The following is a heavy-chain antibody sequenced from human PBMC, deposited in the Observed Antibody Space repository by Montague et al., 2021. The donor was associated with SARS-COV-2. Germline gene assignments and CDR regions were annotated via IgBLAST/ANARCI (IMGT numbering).Heavy chain of an antibody. CDR2: INHSGST. D-gene: IGHD2-2*01. CDR1: GGSFSGYY. CDR3: TREGYQVLWSDYYYYGMDV. V-gene: IGHV4-34*01. J-gene: IGHJ6*02. Sequence: SETLSLTCAAYGGSFSGYYWSWIRQPPGKGLEWIGEINHSGSTNYNPPLKSRVTISVDTSKNQFSLKLSSVTAADTAVYYCTREGYQVLWSDYYYYGMDVWGQGTTVTVSS.